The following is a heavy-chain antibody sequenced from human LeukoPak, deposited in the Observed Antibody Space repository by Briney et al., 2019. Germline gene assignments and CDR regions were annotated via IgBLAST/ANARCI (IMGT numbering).Heavy chain of an antibody. Sequence: ALVKVSCKASGYTFTGYYMHWVRQAPGQGLEWMGWINPNSGGTNYAQKFQGRVTMTRDTSISTAYMELSRLRSDDTAVYYCAREVGYYCSGGSCYAGFGYFDYWGQGTLVTVSS. V-gene: IGHV1-2*02. D-gene: IGHD2-15*01. CDR2: INPNSGGT. J-gene: IGHJ4*02. CDR3: AREVGYYCSGGSCYAGFGYFDY. CDR1: GYTFTGYY.